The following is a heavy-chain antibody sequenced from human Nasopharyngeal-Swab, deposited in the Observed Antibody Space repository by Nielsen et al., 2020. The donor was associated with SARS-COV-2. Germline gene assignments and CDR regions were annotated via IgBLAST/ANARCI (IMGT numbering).Heavy chain of an antibody. V-gene: IGHV5-51*01. CDR3: ARTIVQGVISYYYYGMDV. D-gene: IGHD3-10*01. Sequence: ARQMPGKGLEWMGIIYPGDSDTRYSPPFQGQVTISADKSISTAYLQWSSLKASDTAMYYCARTIVQGVISYYYYGMDVWGQGTTVTVSS. CDR2: IYPGDSDT. J-gene: IGHJ6*02.